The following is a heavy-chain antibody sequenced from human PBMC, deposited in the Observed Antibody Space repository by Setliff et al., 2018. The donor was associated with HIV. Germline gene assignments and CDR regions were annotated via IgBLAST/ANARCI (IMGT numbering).Heavy chain of an antibody. D-gene: IGHD6-13*01. CDR3: ARGAPPGNPGHLDY. CDR2: IIPMYDPP. Sequence: SVMVSCKASGGTFSNSGISWVRQAPGQGLEWMGEIIPMYDPPVYVQKFQGRVTITADESTTTVYMELSSLTSDDTAVYYCARGAPPGNPGHLDYWGQGTLVTVSS. J-gene: IGHJ4*02. V-gene: IGHV1-69*13. CDR1: GGTFSNSG.